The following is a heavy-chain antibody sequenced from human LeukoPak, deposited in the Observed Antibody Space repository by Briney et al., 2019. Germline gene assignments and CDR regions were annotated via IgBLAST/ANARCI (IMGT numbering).Heavy chain of an antibody. Sequence: GGSLRLSCAASGFTFSNYAMNWVRQAPGKGLPWAAAMRGRGDSTDYADWVKGRFTVSRDNSKNTLSLQMNSLRAEDTAVYYCAKDLITIISPVDYWGQGTLVTVSS. D-gene: IGHD3-9*01. CDR2: MRGRGDST. V-gene: IGHV3-23*01. CDR3: AKDLITIISPVDY. J-gene: IGHJ4*02. CDR1: GFTFSNYA.